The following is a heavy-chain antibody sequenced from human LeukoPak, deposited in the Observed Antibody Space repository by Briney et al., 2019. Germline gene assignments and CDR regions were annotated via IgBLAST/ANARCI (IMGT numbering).Heavy chain of an antibody. Sequence: GASVKVSCKASGGTFISYAISWVGQAPGQGLEWLGGIIPIFGTANYAQKFQDRVTITADESTSTAYLELSSLRSEDTAVYYCASGGIAVAASYYYYGMDVWGKGTTVTVSS. J-gene: IGHJ6*04. D-gene: IGHD6-19*01. CDR2: IIPIFGTA. V-gene: IGHV1-69*13. CDR3: ASGGIAVAASYYYYGMDV. CDR1: GGTFISYA.